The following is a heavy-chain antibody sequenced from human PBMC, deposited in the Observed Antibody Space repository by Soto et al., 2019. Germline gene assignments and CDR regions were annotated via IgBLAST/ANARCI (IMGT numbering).Heavy chain of an antibody. CDR3: ASWLKGPNIGNYYYGMDV. CDR2: IMPIFRAP. Sequence: QVQLVQSGAEVKKPGSSVKVSCKASGGAFSDYAFSWVRQAPGQGLEWLGGIMPIFRAPDYAQKFQGRVTNTAGKXTXKXXMEIKRLRSENTDVYYCASWLKGPNIGNYYYGMDVWGQGTTVTVS. CDR1: GGAFSDYA. J-gene: IGHJ6*02. D-gene: IGHD2-8*01. V-gene: IGHV1-69*14.